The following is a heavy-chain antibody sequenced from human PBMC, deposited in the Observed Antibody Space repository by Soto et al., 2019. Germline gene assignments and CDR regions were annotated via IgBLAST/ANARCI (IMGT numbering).Heavy chain of an antibody. V-gene: IGHV4-34*01. CDR2: VNHSGST. Sequence: SETLSLTCAVYGGSFSGYYWIWIRQPPGKGLEWIGEVNHSGSTNYNPSLKSRVTISVDTSKNQFSLKMSSVTAADTAVYYCAALARGSYYYYSYGMDVWGQGTTVTVSS. D-gene: IGHD1-26*01. CDR1: GGSFSGYY. J-gene: IGHJ6*02. CDR3: AALARGSYYYYSYGMDV.